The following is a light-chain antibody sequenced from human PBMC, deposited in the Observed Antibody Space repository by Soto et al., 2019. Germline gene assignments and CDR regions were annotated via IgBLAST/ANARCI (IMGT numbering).Light chain of an antibody. J-gene: IGLJ3*02. Sequence: QSVLTQPASVSGSPGQSITISCTGTSSDIGGYNYVSWYQQHPGKAPKLMIYDVVNRPSGVSNRFSGSKSGSRASLTISGLQAEDEADYYCSSYTSSSTPVFGGGTKVTVL. CDR3: SSYTSSSTPV. CDR2: DVV. V-gene: IGLV2-14*03. CDR1: SSDIGGYNY.